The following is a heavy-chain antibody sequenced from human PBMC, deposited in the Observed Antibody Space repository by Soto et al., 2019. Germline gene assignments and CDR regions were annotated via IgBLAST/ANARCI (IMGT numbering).Heavy chain of an antibody. CDR3: AKGYSNYGSYGMDV. CDR1: GFTFSSYG. CDR2: ISYDGSNK. J-gene: IGHJ6*02. D-gene: IGHD4-4*01. Sequence: GVSLRLPSAASGFTFSSYGMHRVHQAPGKGLEWVAVISYDGSNKYYADSVKGRFTISRDNSKNTLYLQMNSLRAEDTAVYYCAKGYSNYGSYGMDVWGQGTTVTVSS. V-gene: IGHV3-30*18.